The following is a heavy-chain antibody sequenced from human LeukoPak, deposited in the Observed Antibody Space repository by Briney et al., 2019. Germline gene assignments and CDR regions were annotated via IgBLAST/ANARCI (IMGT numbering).Heavy chain of an antibody. D-gene: IGHD3-3*01. CDR2: IFPGDSDT. CDR3: ARQNDFRLDY. J-gene: IGHJ4*02. CDR1: GYTFSSSW. V-gene: IGHV5-51*01. Sequence: GESLKISCKGSGYTFSSSWIGWVRQMPGKGRGWMGIIFPGDSDTRYSPSLQGQVTISVDTSIGTAYLQWSSLKASDTAIYYCARQNDFRLDYWGQGTLVTVSS.